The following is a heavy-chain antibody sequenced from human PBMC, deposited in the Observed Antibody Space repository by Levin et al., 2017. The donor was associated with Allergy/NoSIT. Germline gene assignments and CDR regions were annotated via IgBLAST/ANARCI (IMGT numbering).Heavy chain of an antibody. J-gene: IGHJ6*03. D-gene: IGHD5-12*01. CDR3: ARHLAKVATMGSYYYYYMDG. CDR1: GGSISSSSYY. V-gene: IGHV4-39*01. CDR2: IYYSGST. Sequence: SQTLSLTCTVSGGSISSSSYYWGWIRQPPGKGLEWIGSIYYSGSTYYNPSLKSRVTISVDTSKNQFSLKLSSVTAADTAVYYCARHLAKVATMGSYYYYYMDGWGKGTTVTVSS.